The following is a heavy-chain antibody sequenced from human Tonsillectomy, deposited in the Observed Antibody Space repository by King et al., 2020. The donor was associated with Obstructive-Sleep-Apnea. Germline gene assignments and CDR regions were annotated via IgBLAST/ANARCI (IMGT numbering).Heavy chain of an antibody. CDR1: GFTFSRYS. CDR3: VTAGRKDDSGAGSKPY. Sequence: VQLVESGGGLVKPGESLRLSCAASGFTFSRYSMIWVRQAPGKGLEWVASISSSSTYIYYGDSVKGRFTISRDNGNNSLYLQMNSLRAEDTAVYYCVTAGRKDDSGAGSKPYGGQGTLVTVSS. J-gene: IGHJ4*02. D-gene: IGHD3-10*01. V-gene: IGHV3-21*01. CDR2: ISSSSTYI.